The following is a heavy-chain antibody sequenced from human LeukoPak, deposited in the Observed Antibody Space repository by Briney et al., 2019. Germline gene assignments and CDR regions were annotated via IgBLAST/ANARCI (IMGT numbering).Heavy chain of an antibody. J-gene: IGHJ4*02. CDR1: GYSFTYW. V-gene: IGHV5-51*01. D-gene: IGHD4-17*01. Sequence: GESLKISCQGSGYSFTYWIGWVRQIPGKGLEWMGIIYSGDSHTKYSPSFQGRVTISADKSISTAYLQWSSLEASDTAMYYCASARHGDYVWDYWGQGTLVTVSS. CDR3: ASARHGDYVWDY. CDR2: IYSGDSHT.